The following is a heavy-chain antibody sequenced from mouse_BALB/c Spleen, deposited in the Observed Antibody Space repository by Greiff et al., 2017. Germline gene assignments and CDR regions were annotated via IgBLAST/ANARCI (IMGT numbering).Heavy chain of an antibody. CDR2: IWAGGST. CDR3: ARDYYGSSLAWFAY. J-gene: IGHJ3*01. V-gene: IGHV2-9*02. D-gene: IGHD1-1*01. CDR1: GFSLTSYG. Sequence: LVESGPGLVAPSQSLSITCTVSGFSLTSYGVHWVRQPPGKGLEWLGVIWAGGSTNYNSALMSRLSISKDNSKSQVFLKMNSLQTDDTAMYYCARDYYGSSLAWFAYWGQGTLVTVSA.